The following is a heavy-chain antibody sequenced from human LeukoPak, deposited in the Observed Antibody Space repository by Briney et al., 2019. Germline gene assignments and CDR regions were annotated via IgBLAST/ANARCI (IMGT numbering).Heavy chain of an antibody. Sequence: GGSLRLSCEASGFTFSSYWMNWVRQGPGKGLVWVSCINTDGSSTSYADSVKGRFTISRDSRKNTLYMQMNSLRAEDTAVYYCARGVGAIHYWGQGTLVSVSS. D-gene: IGHD1-26*01. CDR1: GFTFSSYW. J-gene: IGHJ4*02. CDR3: ARGVGAIHY. V-gene: IGHV3-74*01. CDR2: INTDGSST.